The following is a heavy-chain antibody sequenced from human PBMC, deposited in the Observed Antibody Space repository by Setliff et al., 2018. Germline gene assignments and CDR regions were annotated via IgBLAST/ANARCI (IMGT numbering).Heavy chain of an antibody. V-gene: IGHV4-39*02. CDR1: NGSLDRSGYY. CDR3: AKDRYSFGSQMYWNSFSL. D-gene: IGHD1-1*01. Sequence: KSSETLSLTCTVSNGSLDRSGYYWGWIRQPPGKGLEWIASVYHRGSTYYNPSLKSRVTISVDMSRNQFSLQLKSVTAADTAVYYCAKDRYSFGSQMYWNSFSLWGPGTMVTVSS. J-gene: IGHJ3*01. CDR2: VYHRGST.